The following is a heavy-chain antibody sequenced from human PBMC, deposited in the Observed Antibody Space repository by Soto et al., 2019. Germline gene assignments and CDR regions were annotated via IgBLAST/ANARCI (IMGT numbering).Heavy chain of an antibody. D-gene: IGHD3-3*01. CDR3: ARGLKLLHYDFWSGYYHFDY. V-gene: IGHV4-34*01. J-gene: IGHJ4*02. Sequence: PSETQSLTYAVYGLYFSCFYLILLRQPPGKGLEWIGEINHSGSTNYNPSLKSRVTISVDTSKNQFSLKLSSVTAADTAVYYCARGLKLLHYDFWSGYYHFDYWGQGTLVTVSS. CDR1: GLYFSCFY. CDR2: INHSGST.